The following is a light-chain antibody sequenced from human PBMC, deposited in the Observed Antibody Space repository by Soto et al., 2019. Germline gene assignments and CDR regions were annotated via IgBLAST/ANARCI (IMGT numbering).Light chain of an antibody. CDR3: QQYNDSFPYT. CDR1: QSISSW. Sequence: DIQMTQSPSTLSASVGDRVTITCRASQSISSWLAWYQQKPGTAPKLLIYKASTLESGVPSRFSGIRSVTEFTLTVSSLQPDDFATYYCQQYNDSFPYTFGQGTKLEIK. CDR2: KAS. V-gene: IGKV1-5*03. J-gene: IGKJ2*01.